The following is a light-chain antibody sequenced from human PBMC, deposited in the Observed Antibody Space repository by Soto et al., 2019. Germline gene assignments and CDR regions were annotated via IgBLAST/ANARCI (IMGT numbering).Light chain of an antibody. CDR1: QTVSSY. CDR3: QQRSNWPPIT. CDR2: DSS. J-gene: IGKJ5*01. Sequence: EIVLTQSPATLSLSPGERATLSCRASQTVSSYLAWYQQKPGQAPRLLTYDSSNRATGIPARFSGSGSGTDCTLNISSLEPEDFAVYYCQQRSNWPPITFGQGTRLEIK. V-gene: IGKV3-11*01.